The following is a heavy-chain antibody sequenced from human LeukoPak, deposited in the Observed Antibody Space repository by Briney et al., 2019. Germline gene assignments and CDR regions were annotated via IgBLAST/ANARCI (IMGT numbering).Heavy chain of an antibody. CDR1: GGSINSVDYY. CDR2: IYYSGST. J-gene: IGHJ4*02. CDR3: ARKSQSTYYFDY. V-gene: IGHV4-30-4*01. Sequence: SETLSLTCTVSGGSINSVDYYWTWIRQPPGKGLEWIGYIYYSGSTYYNPSLKSRVTMSIDTSRNQFSLKLTSVTAADTAVYYCARKSQSTYYFDYWGQGTLVTVSS.